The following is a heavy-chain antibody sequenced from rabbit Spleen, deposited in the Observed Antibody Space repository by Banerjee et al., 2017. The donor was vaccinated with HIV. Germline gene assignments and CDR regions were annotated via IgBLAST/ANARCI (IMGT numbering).Heavy chain of an antibody. V-gene: IGHV1S40*01. J-gene: IGHJ3*01. CDR1: GIDFSSSG. Sequence: QSLEESGGDLVKPGSSLTLTCKAPGIDFSSSGICWVRQAPGKGLEWIATIAINTGNTWYANWAKGRFTISKTSSTTVTLQMASLTAADTATYFCTRNLYDGSDFYSWGQGTLVTVS. CDR3: TRNLYDGSDFYS. CDR2: IAINTGNT. D-gene: IGHD4-2*01.